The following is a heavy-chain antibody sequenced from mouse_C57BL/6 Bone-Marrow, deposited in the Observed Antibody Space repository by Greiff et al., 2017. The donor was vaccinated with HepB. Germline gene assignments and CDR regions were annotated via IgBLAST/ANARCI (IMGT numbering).Heavy chain of an antibody. CDR2: IHPNSGST. V-gene: IGHV1-64*01. CDR1: GYTFTSYW. J-gene: IGHJ2*01. Sequence: QVHVKQSGAELVKPGASVKLSCKASGYTFTSYWMHWVKQRPGQGLEWIGMIHPNSGSTNYNEKFKSKATLTVDKSSSTAYMQLSSLTSEDSAVYYCAGGYYGSVYWGQGTTLTVSS. CDR3: AGGYYGSVY. D-gene: IGHD1-1*01.